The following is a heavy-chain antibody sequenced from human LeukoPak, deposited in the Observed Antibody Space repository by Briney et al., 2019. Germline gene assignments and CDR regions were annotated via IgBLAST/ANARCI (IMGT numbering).Heavy chain of an antibody. Sequence: PSETLSLTCAVYGGSFSGYYWSWIRQPPGKGLEWIGEINHSGSTNYNPSLKSRVTISVDTSKNQFSLKLSSVTAADTAVYYCARGTDTSYFDYWGQGTLVTVPS. D-gene: IGHD2-2*02. CDR1: GGSFSGYY. V-gene: IGHV4-34*01. J-gene: IGHJ4*02. CDR2: INHSGST. CDR3: ARGTDTSYFDY.